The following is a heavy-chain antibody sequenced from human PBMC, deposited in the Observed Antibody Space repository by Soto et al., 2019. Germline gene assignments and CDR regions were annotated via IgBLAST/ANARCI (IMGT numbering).Heavy chain of an antibody. V-gene: IGHV4-4*07. D-gene: IGHD3-3*01. J-gene: IGHJ6*02. CDR2: IYTSGST. Sequence: PSETLSVTCTVSGGSISSYYWSWIRQPAGKGLEWIGRIYTSGSTNYNPSLKSRVTMSVDTSKNQFSLKLSSVTAADTAVYYCARGYDFWSGEDYYYGMDVWGQGTTVTVSS. CDR3: ARGYDFWSGEDYYYGMDV. CDR1: GGSISSYY.